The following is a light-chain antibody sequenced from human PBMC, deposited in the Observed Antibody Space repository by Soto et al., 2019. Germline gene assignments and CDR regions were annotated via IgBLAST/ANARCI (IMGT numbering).Light chain of an antibody. CDR2: GAS. Sequence: EIVLTQSPGTLSLSPGERATLSCRASQSVSSSYLAWYQQKPGQAPRPLIYGASSRATGIPDRFSGSGSGTDFTLTISRLEPEDFAVYYCQQYGSSPISTLWTFGQGTKVDIK. CDR3: QQYGSSPISTLWT. J-gene: IGKJ1*01. V-gene: IGKV3-20*01. CDR1: QSVSSSY.